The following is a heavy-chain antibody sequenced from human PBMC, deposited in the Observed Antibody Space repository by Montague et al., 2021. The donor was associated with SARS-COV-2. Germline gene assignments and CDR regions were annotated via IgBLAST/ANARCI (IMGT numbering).Heavy chain of an antibody. CDR1: GFTFNTYA. J-gene: IGHJ6*03. CDR3: ARDFYYYMDV. V-gene: IGHV3-7*01. Sequence: SLRLSCAASGFTFNTYAMTWVRQAPGKGLEWVANIKQDGSDKFYVDSVKGRFTLSTDNAKNSVYLQMDGLRPEDTAVYYCARDFYYYMDVWGKGTTVTVSS. CDR2: IKQDGSDK.